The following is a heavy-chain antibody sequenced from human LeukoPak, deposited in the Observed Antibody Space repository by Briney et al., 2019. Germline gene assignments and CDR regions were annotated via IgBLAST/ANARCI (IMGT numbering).Heavy chain of an antibody. CDR3: ASVKRRTSFDY. CDR1: GYTFTGYY. CDR2: INPNSGGT. V-gene: IGHV1-2*02. D-gene: IGHD2-2*01. Sequence: ASVKVSCKASGYTFTGYYMHWVRQAPGQGLEWMGWINPNSGGTNYAQTFQGRVTITRDTSISTAYMELSRLRSDDTAVYYCASVKRRTSFDYWGQGTLVTVSS. J-gene: IGHJ4*02.